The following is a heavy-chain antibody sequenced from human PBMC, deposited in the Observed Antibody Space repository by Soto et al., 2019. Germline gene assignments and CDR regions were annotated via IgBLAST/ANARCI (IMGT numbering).Heavy chain of an antibody. CDR2: VYYGGST. D-gene: IGHD1-1*01. Sequence: SETLCVRWSVAGSPIGGFGGSWFRQPPGQGLEWVGYVYYGGSTYYNASLKSRVTVSVDTSKNQFSLTVSSVTVADTAVYYCARRSHLNWPAYRGRGIQVTVSS. J-gene: IGHJ4*02. V-gene: IGHV4-59*04. CDR1: GSPIGGFG. CDR3: ARRSHLNWPAY.